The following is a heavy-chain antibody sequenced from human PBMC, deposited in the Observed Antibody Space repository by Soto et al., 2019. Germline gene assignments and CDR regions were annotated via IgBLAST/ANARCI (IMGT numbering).Heavy chain of an antibody. Sequence: GESLKISCKGSGYSFTSYWIGWVRQMPGKGLEWMGIIYPGDSDTRYSPSFQGQVTISADKSISTAYLQWSSLKASDTAMYYCARNEGAAVALPRNWFDTWGQGTLVTVSS. V-gene: IGHV5-51*01. D-gene: IGHD6-13*01. CDR3: ARNEGAAVALPRNWFDT. CDR1: GYSFTSYW. CDR2: IYPGDSDT. J-gene: IGHJ5*02.